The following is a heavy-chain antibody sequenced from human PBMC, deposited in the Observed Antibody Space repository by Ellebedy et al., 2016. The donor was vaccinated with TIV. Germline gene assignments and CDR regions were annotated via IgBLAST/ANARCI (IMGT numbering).Heavy chain of an antibody. Sequence: GGSLRLSCAASGFSFSTYWMFWVRQAPGKGLVWVSRINTDGTITDYADSVKGRFTISRGNAKNTLYLQMNSLRADDTAVYYCARDYWGYWGQGTLVTVSS. D-gene: IGHD3-16*01. CDR1: GFSFSTYW. J-gene: IGHJ4*02. CDR3: ARDYWGY. CDR2: INTDGTIT. V-gene: IGHV3-74*01.